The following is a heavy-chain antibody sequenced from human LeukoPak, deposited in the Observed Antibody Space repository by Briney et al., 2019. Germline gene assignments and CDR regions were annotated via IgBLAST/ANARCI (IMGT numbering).Heavy chain of an antibody. Sequence: SETLSLTCAVYGGSFSGYYWSWIRQPPGKGLEWIGEINHSGSTNYNPSLKSRVTISVDTSKNQFSLKLSSVTAADTAVYYCARGRGKWIQLWLSWGPGTLVTVSS. CDR1: GGSFSGYY. CDR2: INHSGST. V-gene: IGHV4-34*01. CDR3: ARGRGKWIQLWLS. D-gene: IGHD5-18*01. J-gene: IGHJ4*02.